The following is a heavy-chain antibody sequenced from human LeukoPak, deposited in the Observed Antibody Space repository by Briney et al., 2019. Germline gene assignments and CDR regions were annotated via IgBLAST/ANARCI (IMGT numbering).Heavy chain of an antibody. Sequence: PGGSLRLSCAASGFTFSNYWMGWVRQAPGKGLEWVANIKQDGSEKYYVDSVKGRSTVSGDNAKNSLYLQMNSLRAEDTAVFYCARGGMVRRVMGAFDIWGQGTLVTVSS. CDR2: IKQDGSEK. CDR3: ARGGMVRRVMGAFDI. J-gene: IGHJ3*02. D-gene: IGHD3-10*01. CDR1: GFTFSNYW. V-gene: IGHV3-7*01.